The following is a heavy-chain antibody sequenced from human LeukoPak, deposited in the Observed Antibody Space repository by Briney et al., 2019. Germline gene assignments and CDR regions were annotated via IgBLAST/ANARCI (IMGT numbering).Heavy chain of an antibody. V-gene: IGHV4-61*02. D-gene: IGHD3-22*01. CDR2: IYTSGST. CDR3: AGEHGFDSSGYYFPHH. J-gene: IGHJ5*02. CDR1: GGSVSSDNYY. Sequence: SETLSLTCTVSGGSVSSDNYYWSWIRQPAGKGLEWIGRIYTSGSTNYNPSLEGRVTISVDTSKNQFSLKLSSVTAADTAVYYCAGEHGFDSSGYYFPHHWGQGTLVTVSS.